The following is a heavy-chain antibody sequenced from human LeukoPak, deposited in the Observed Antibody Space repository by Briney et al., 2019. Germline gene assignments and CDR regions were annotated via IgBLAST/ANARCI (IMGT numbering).Heavy chain of an antibody. Sequence: ASVKVSCKASGYTFTSYDINWMRQATGQGLEWMGWMNPNSGNTGYAQKFQGRVTMTRNTSISTAYMELSSLRSEDTAVYYCASAGGIAVAGTYWYDPWGQGTLVTVSS. CDR2: MNPNSGNT. V-gene: IGHV1-8*01. J-gene: IGHJ5*02. CDR1: GYTFTSYD. D-gene: IGHD6-19*01. CDR3: ASAGGIAVAGTYWYDP.